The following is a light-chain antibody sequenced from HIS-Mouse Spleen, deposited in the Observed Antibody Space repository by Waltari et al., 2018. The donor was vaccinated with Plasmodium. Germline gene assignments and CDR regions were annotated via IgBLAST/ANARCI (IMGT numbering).Light chain of an antibody. CDR3: SSYTSSSTVV. J-gene: IGLJ2*01. CDR2: DVS. Sequence: QSALPQPASVSGSPGQSITISWYQQHPGKAPKLMIYDVSNRPSGVSNRFSGSKSGNTASLTISGLQAEDEADYYCSSYTSSSTVVFGGGTKLTVL. V-gene: IGLV2-14*03.